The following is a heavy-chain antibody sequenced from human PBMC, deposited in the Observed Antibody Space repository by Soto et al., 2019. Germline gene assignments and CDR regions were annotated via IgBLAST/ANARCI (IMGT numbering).Heavy chain of an antibody. Sequence: GGSLRLSCAASGFTFSSYSMNWVRQAPGKGLEWVSSISSSSSYIYYADSVKGRFTISRDNAKNSLYLQMNSLRAEDTAVYYCAGEEGCSSTSCYVEAFDIWGQGTMVTVSS. CDR1: GFTFSSYS. CDR3: AGEEGCSSTSCYVEAFDI. D-gene: IGHD2-2*01. J-gene: IGHJ3*02. CDR2: ISSSSSYI. V-gene: IGHV3-21*01.